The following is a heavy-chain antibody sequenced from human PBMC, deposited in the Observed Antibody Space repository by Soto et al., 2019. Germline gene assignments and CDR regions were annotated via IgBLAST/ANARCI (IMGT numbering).Heavy chain of an antibody. V-gene: IGHV3-33*01. CDR3: ARRPASADYYYYGMDV. CDR1: GFTFSSYG. CDR2: IWYDGSNK. J-gene: IGHJ6*02. Sequence: QVQLVESGGGVVQPGRSLRLSCAASGFTFSSYGMHWVRQAPGKGLEWVAVIWYDGSNKYYAVSVKGRFTISRDNSKNXLDLQMNSLRAEDTAVYYCARRPASADYYYYGMDVWGQGTTVTVSS.